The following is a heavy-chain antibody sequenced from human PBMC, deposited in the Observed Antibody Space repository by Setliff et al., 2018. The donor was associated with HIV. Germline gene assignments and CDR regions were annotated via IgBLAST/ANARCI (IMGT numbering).Heavy chain of an antibody. V-gene: IGHV3-7*03. Sequence: PGGSLRLSCAASGFTFSSCWVTWVRQGPGKGLEWVANIKQAGSEKYYVDSVKGRFTISRDNGKNSLYPQMNSLRADDTAVYYCARGIDILVKMGIYYHYMDVWGKGTTVTVSS. D-gene: IGHD2-15*01. J-gene: IGHJ6*03. CDR1: GFTFSSCW. CDR2: IKQAGSEK. CDR3: ARGIDILVKMGIYYHYMDV.